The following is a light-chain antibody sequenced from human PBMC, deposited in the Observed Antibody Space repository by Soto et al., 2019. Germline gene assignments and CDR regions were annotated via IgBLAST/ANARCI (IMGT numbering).Light chain of an antibody. V-gene: IGLV2-8*01. Sequence: QSALTQPPSASGSPGQSVTISCTGTSSDIGGYNFVSWYQQHPGKAPKLFIYEINKRPSGVPDRFSGSKSGNTASLTVSGLQAEDEADYYCSSYAGSKGDVFGTGTKLTVL. CDR2: EIN. CDR3: SSYAGSKGDV. CDR1: SSDIGGYNF. J-gene: IGLJ1*01.